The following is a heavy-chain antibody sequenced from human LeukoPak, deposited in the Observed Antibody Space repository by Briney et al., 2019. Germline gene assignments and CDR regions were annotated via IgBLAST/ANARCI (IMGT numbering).Heavy chain of an antibody. V-gene: IGHV4-59*01. CDR2: IYYSGST. CDR1: AGSISSYY. CDR3: ARDSGLDAFDI. Sequence: SETLSLTCTVAAGSISSYYWSWIRQPPGKGLEWIGYIYYSGSTNYNPSLKSRVTISVDTSKNQFSLKLSSVTAADTAVYYCARDSGLDAFDIWGQGTMVTVSS. D-gene: IGHD1-26*01. J-gene: IGHJ3*02.